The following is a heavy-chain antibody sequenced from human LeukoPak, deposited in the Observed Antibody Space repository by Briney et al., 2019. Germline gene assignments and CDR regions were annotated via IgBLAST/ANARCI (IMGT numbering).Heavy chain of an antibody. CDR3: AGDRGRDYFDY. Sequence: PGGSLRLSCAASGFTFSSYWMRGVRQAPGRGLEGVANIKQDGSEKYYVDSVKGRFTISRDNAKNSLYLQMNSLRAEDTAVYYCAGDRGRDYFDYWGQGTLVTVSS. D-gene: IGHD3-10*01. CDR1: GFTFSSYW. CDR2: IKQDGSEK. J-gene: IGHJ4*02. V-gene: IGHV3-7*01.